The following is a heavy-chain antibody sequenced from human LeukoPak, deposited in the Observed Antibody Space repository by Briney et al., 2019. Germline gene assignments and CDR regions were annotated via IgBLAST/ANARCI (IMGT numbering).Heavy chain of an antibody. V-gene: IGHV4-61*02. D-gene: IGHD6-6*01. CDR2: IYTSGST. Sequence: SETLSLTCTVSGGSISSGSYDWSWIRQPAGKGLEWIGRIYTSGSTNYNPSLKSRVTISVDTSKNQFSLKLSSVTAADTAVYYRARGSHSSSSDYYYYGMDVWGQGTTVTVSS. CDR1: GGSISSGSYD. CDR3: ARGSHSSSSDYYYYGMDV. J-gene: IGHJ6*02.